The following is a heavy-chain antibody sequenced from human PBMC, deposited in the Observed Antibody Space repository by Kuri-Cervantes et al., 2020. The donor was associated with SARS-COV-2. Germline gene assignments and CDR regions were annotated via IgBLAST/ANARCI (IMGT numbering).Heavy chain of an antibody. Sequence: SETLSLTCAVYGGSFSGYYWSWIRQPPGKGLEWIGEINHSGSTNYNPSLKSRVTISLDTSNNQVSLRLTSATAADTAVYYCGKASWLQLWHRYSDSWGQGTLVTVSS. V-gene: IGHV4-34*01. D-gene: IGHD5-24*01. J-gene: IGHJ4*02. CDR1: GGSFSGYY. CDR3: GKASWLQLWHRYSDS. CDR2: INHSGST.